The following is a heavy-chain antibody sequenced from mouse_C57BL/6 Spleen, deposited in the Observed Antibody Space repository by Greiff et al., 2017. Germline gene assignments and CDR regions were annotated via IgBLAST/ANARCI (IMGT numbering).Heavy chain of an antibody. CDR3: ARTVYYGNQAWFAY. CDR1: GYTFTSYW. V-gene: IGHV1-52*01. D-gene: IGHD2-1*01. CDR2: IDPSDSET. J-gene: IGHJ3*01. Sequence: QVQLQQPGAELVRPGSSVKLSCKASGYTFTSYWMHWVKQRPIQGLEWIGNIDPSDSETHYNQKFKDKATLTVDKSSSTAYMQLSSLTSEDSAVYYCARTVYYGNQAWFAYWGQGTLVTVSA.